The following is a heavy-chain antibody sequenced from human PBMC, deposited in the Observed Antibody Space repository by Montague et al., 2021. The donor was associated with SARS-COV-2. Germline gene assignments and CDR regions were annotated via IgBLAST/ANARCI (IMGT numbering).Heavy chain of an antibody. CDR1: GFSLSTSGMC. CDR2: XACDDDK. Sequence: PALLTSTQTLILTCTFSGFSLSTSGMCVSWIRQPPVNALEWLALXACDDDKYYRTPLKTSLTISKDTSKHQVVLTMTNMDPVDTATYYCARIRDYDILTGSYCGLDYWGQGTLVTVSS. V-gene: IGHV2-70*01. CDR3: ARIRDYDILTGSYCGLDY. J-gene: IGHJ4*02. D-gene: IGHD3-9*01.